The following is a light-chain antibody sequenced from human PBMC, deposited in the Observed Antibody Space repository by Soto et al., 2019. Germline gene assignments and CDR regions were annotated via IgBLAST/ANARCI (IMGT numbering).Light chain of an antibody. J-gene: IGKJ1*01. CDR3: QQYNSYWT. Sequence: DIQMTQSPSTLSASVGDICTITGLASQSISSWLAWYQQKPGKAPKLLIYDASSLESGVPSRLSGSGSGTEFTLTISSLQPDDFATYYCQQYNSYWTFGQGTKVDIK. CDR1: QSISSW. V-gene: IGKV1-5*01. CDR2: DAS.